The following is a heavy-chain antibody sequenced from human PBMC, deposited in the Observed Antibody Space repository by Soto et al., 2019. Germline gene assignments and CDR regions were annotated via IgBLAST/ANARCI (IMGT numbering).Heavy chain of an antibody. CDR3: ARGRETVAGSYYYYMDV. D-gene: IGHD6-19*01. CDR1: GFTFSSYS. J-gene: IGHJ6*03. V-gene: IGHV3-48*01. CDR2: ISSSSSTI. Sequence: EVQLVESGGGLVQPGGSLRLSCAASGFTFSSYSMNWVRQAPGKGLEWVSYISSSSSTIYYADSVKGRFTISRDNAKNSLYLQMNSLRAEDTAVYYCARGRETVAGSYYYYMDVWGKGTTVTVSS.